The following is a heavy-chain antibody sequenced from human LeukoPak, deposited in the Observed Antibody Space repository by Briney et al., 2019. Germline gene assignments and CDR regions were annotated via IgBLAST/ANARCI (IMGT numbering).Heavy chain of an antibody. Sequence: PSETLSLTCTVSGGSISSYYWSWIRQPPGKGLEWIGYIYYSGSTNYNPSLKSRVTISVDTSKNQFSLKLSSVTAADTAVYYCARYHRGSYYFDYWGQGTLVTVSS. CDR2: IYYSGST. D-gene: IGHD1-26*01. CDR1: GGSISSYY. J-gene: IGHJ4*02. V-gene: IGHV4-59*01. CDR3: ARYHRGSYYFDY.